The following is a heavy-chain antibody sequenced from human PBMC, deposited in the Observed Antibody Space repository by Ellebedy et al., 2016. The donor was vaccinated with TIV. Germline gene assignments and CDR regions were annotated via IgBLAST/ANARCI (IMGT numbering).Heavy chain of an antibody. V-gene: IGHV6-1*01. Sequence: MPSETLSLTCAISGDSVSSNSAAWTWIRQSPSRGLEWLGRTYYRSKGRTSSRSKWYHEYAISVKSRISISPDTSKNQFSLHLNSVTPEDAAVYYCARERPGITADGTPAVDYFDYWGQGALVIVSS. J-gene: IGHJ4*02. CDR3: ARERPGITADGTPAVDYFDY. D-gene: IGHD6-13*01. CDR2: TYYRSKGRTSSRSKWYH. CDR1: GDSVSSNSAA.